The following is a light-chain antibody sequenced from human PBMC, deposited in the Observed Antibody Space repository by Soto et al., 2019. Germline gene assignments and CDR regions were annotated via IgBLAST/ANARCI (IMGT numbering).Light chain of an antibody. CDR2: GAS. V-gene: IGKV3-20*01. CDR1: QIFSSPS. J-gene: IGKJ1*01. Sequence: LLTQSPGTLSLSPRERATLSYRASQIFSSPSLAWYQQKPGQAPRLLIYGASNRATGIPDRFSGSGSGTDFILTISRLEPEDFAVYYCQQYDSSPRTFGQGTKVDIK. CDR3: QQYDSSPRT.